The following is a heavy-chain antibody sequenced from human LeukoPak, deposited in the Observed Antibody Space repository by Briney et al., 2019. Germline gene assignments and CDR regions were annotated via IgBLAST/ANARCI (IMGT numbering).Heavy chain of an antibody. J-gene: IGHJ4*02. CDR2: IYSDGST. CDR3: AREAGAGPFDC. D-gene: IGHD6-13*01. V-gene: IGHV3-66*01. Sequence: GSLRLSCAASGFTVGNKYMTWVRQAPGEGLEWVSVIYSDGSTYYADSVKGRFTISRDNSKNTLYLQMNSLRVDDTALYYCAREAGAGPFDCWGPGTLVTVSS. CDR1: GFTVGNKY.